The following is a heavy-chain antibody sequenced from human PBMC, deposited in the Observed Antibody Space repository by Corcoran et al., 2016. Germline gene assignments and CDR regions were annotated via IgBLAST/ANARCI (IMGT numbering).Heavy chain of an antibody. CDR2: IDWADDK. V-gene: IGHV2-70*01. J-gene: IGHJ4*02. CDR1: GFSLSTSGMC. D-gene: IGHD1-26*01. Sequence: QVTLRESGPALVKPTQTLTLTCTFSGFSLSTSGMCVSWIRQPPGRALEWLALIDWADDKYYSTSLKTRLTISKDTSKNQVVLTMTNMDPVDTATYYWARANYRYSGSDYVYFDYWGQGTLVTVSS. CDR3: ARANYRYSGSDYVYFDY.